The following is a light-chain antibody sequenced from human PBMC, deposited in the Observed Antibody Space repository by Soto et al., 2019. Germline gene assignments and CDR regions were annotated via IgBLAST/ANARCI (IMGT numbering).Light chain of an antibody. Sequence: QSALTQPAAVSGSPGQSITISCTGTSSDVGGHNFVSWYQLHPGKAPKLMIYDVTNRPPGVSNRFSGSKSGNTASLTISGLQSEDEADYYCSSYTSINTLDVFGTGTKLTVL. CDR3: SSYTSINTLDV. J-gene: IGLJ1*01. CDR2: DVT. V-gene: IGLV2-14*01. CDR1: SSDVGGHNF.